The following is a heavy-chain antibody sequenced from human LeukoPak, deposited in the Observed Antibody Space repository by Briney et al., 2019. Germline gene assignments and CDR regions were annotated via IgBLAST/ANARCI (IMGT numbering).Heavy chain of an antibody. Sequence: PSETLSLTCAVYGGSFSGYYWSWIRQPPGKGLEWIGEINHSGSTNYNPSLKSRVTISVDTSKNQFSLKLSSVTAADTAVYYCARSPGGSYYYYYMDVWGKGTTVTVSS. CDR2: INHSGST. CDR3: ARSPGGSYYYYYMDV. D-gene: IGHD3-16*01. V-gene: IGHV4-34*01. CDR1: GGSFSGYY. J-gene: IGHJ6*03.